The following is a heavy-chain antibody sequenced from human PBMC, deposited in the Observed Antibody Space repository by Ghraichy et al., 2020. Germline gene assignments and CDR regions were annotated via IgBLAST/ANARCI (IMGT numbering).Heavy chain of an antibody. J-gene: IGHJ4*02. D-gene: IGHD1-1*01. CDR1: GFTFSNYW. CDR2: TKEDGSEK. V-gene: IGHV3-7*03. Sequence: GESLNISCAASGFTFSNYWMGWVRQAPGKGLEWVANTKEDGSEKYYVDSVEGRFTISRDNAKNSLYLQMNSLRVEDTAVYYCANGMRGGYWGQGTLVTVSS. CDR3: ANGMRGGY.